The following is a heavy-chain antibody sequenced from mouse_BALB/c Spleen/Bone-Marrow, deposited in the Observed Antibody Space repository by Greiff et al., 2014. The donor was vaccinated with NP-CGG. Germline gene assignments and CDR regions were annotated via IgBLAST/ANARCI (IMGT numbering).Heavy chain of an antibody. CDR1: GFAFNNNF. V-gene: IGHV1-54*01. CDR3: AKKTVRGFAY. Sequence: QVQLKESGAELVKPGTSVKVSCKASGFAFNNNFIEWIKQRPGQGLEWIGGGNPGSGGTKYKEKFKGKATLTADKSTSTAYMQLSSLTSDDSAVYFCAKKTVRGFAYWGQGTLVTVSA. J-gene: IGHJ3*01. CDR2: GNPGSGGT. D-gene: IGHD3-2*01.